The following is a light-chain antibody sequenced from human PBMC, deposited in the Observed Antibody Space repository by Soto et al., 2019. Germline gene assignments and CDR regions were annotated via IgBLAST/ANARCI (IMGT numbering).Light chain of an antibody. CDR2: EVS. V-gene: IGLV2-14*01. J-gene: IGLJ1*01. Sequence: QSALTQPASVSGSPGQSITISCTGTNSDIGGYNFVSWYQHHPCKAPKLMIFEVSNRPSGVSNRFSGSKSGNTASLTISGLQTEDEADYYCSSFTSSDTDVFGTGTKVTVL. CDR1: NSDIGGYNF. CDR3: SSFTSSDTDV.